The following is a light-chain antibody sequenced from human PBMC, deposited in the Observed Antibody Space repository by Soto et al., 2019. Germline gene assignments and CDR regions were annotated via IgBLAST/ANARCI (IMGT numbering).Light chain of an antibody. CDR2: TAS. CDR1: QDINRW. J-gene: IGKJ3*01. Sequence: DIQMTQSPSSVSASVGDRVTITCRASQDINRWLAWYQHKPGKAPKLLLYTASSLQSGVPSRFSGSGSGTDFTLTITSLQPEDFATYDCPQSNMWPFTFGPGTKVDIK. V-gene: IGKV1-12*01. CDR3: PQSNMWPFT.